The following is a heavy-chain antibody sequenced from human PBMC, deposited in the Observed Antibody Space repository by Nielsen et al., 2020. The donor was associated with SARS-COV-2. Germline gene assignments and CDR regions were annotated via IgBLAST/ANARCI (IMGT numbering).Heavy chain of an antibody. Sequence: GESLKISCSASGFSFSIHAMHWVRQAPGKGLEWVAVIWYDGSNKYYADSVKGRFTISRDNAKNSLYLQMNSLRAEDTAVYYCARGPGIAAEVYWGQGTLVTVSS. V-gene: IGHV3-33*08. J-gene: IGHJ4*02. CDR2: IWYDGSNK. CDR3: ARGPGIAAEVY. CDR1: GFSFSIHA. D-gene: IGHD6-13*01.